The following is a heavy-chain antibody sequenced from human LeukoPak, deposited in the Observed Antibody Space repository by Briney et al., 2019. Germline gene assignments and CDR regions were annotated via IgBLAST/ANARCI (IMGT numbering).Heavy chain of an antibody. D-gene: IGHD3-10*01. V-gene: IGHV3-33*01. CDR2: IWYDGSNK. CDR1: GFTFSSYG. CDR3: ARERKIMVRGVTANWFDP. Sequence: GGSLRLSCAASGFTFSSYGMHWVRQAPGKGLEWVAVIWYDGSNKYYADSVKGRFTISRDNSKNTLYLQMNSLRAEDTAVYYCARERKIMVRGVTANWFDPWGQGTLVTVSS. J-gene: IGHJ5*02.